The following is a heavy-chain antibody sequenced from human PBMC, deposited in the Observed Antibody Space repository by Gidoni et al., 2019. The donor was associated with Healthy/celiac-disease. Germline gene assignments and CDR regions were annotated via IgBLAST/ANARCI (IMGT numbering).Heavy chain of an antibody. CDR3: ARGRGELLGYDAFDI. CDR2: IGTAGDT. CDR1: GFTFSIYD. Sequence: EVQLVESGGGLVQPGVSLRLSCAASGFTFSIYDRHWVRQATGKGLEWFSAIGTAGDTYYPGSVKGRFTISRENAKNSLYLQMNSLRAGDTAVYYCARGRGELLGYDAFDIWGQGTMVTVSS. D-gene: IGHD3-10*01. J-gene: IGHJ3*02. V-gene: IGHV3-13*01.